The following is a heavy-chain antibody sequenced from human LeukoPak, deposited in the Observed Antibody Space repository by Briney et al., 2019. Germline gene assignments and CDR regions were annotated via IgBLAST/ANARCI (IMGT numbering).Heavy chain of an antibody. J-gene: IGHJ4*02. D-gene: IGHD2/OR15-2a*01. CDR2: ISSSSRFI. CDR1: GISFSNYS. V-gene: IGHV3-21*04. CDR3: ARSGLSRFGF. Sequence: GGSLRLSCAASGISFSNYSMNWVRQAPGKGLEWVSLISSSSRFIYYGDSVKGRFTISRDNAKKSLYLQMNSLRAEDTAVYYCARSGLSRFGFWGQGTLVTVSS.